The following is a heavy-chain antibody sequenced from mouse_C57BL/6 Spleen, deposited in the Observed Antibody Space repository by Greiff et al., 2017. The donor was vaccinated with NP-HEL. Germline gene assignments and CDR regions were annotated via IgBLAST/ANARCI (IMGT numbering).Heavy chain of an antibody. V-gene: IGHV3-6*01. CDR2: ISYDGSN. Sequence: EVQLVESGPGLVKPSQSLSLTCSVTGYSITSGYYWNWIRQFPGNKLEWMGYISYDGSNNYNPSLKNRISITRDTSKNQFFLKLNSVTTEDTATYYCASATRGYFDVWGTGTTVTVSS. D-gene: IGHD6-1*01. CDR1: GYSITSGYY. CDR3: ASATRGYFDV. J-gene: IGHJ1*03.